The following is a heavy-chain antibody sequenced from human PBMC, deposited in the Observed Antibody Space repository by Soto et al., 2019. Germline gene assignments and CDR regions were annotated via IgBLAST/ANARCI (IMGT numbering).Heavy chain of an antibody. D-gene: IGHD3-10*01. CDR2: ISGGSSYT. CDR3: AKTRVADSGYYFDH. CDR1: GFTFGDSY. V-gene: IGHV3-11*03. Sequence: GGSLRLSCAASGFTFGDSYMSWIRQSPGKGLEWLSYISGGSSYTNYAESVKGRFTISRDNAKRSLFLQVNSLRADDTAIYYCAKTRVADSGYYFDHWGQGTMVTVSS. J-gene: IGHJ4*02.